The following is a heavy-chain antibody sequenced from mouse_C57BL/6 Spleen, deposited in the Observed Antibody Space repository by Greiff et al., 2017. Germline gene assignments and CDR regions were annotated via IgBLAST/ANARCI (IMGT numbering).Heavy chain of an antibody. CDR2: ISDGGSYT. CDR1: GFTFSSYA. J-gene: IGHJ2*01. CDR3: ASDRRYYYVSSLDY. V-gene: IGHV5-4*01. Sequence: DVLLLESGGGLVKPGGSLKLSCAASGFTFSSYAMSWVRQTPEKRLEWVATISDGGSYTYYPDNVKGRFTFSIDNAKNNLYLQLSHLKSEDAALYDCASDRRYYYVSSLDYWGQGTTLTVSS. D-gene: IGHD1-1*01.